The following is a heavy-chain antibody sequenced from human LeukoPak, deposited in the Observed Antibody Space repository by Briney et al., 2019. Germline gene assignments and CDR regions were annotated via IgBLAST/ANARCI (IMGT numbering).Heavy chain of an antibody. CDR2: IYYSGNT. CDR1: GVSISSSNSY. Sequence: SETLSLTCTVSGVSISSSNSYWGWIRQPPGKGLEWIGSIYYSGNTYYNASLKSQVSISIYTSKNRFSLKLTSVTAADTAVYYCARQTGSGLFILPGGRGTRVTVSS. D-gene: IGHD3/OR15-3a*01. V-gene: IGHV4-39*01. J-gene: IGHJ4*02. CDR3: ARQTGSGLFILP.